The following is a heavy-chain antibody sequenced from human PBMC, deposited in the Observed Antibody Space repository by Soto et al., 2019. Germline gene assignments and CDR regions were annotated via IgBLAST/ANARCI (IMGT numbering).Heavy chain of an antibody. J-gene: IGHJ4*02. D-gene: IGHD2-2*02. CDR3: ARQPSQDVVPAAIYDY. Sequence: GESLKISCKGSGCSFTSYWIGWVRQMPGKGLEWMGIIYPGDSDTRYSPSFQGQVTISADKSISTAYLQWSSRKASDTAMYYCARQPSQDVVPAAIYDYWGQGTLVTVSS. CDR1: GCSFTSYW. CDR2: IYPGDSDT. V-gene: IGHV5-51*01.